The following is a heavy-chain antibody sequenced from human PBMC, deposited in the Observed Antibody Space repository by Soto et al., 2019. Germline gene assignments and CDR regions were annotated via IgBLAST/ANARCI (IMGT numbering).Heavy chain of an antibody. CDR3: ARDGSLVGYCSGGSCYPADAFDI. CDR1: GFTFSDYY. CDR2: ISSSGSTI. Sequence: PGGSLRLSCAASGFTFSDYYMSWIRQAPGKGLEWVSYISSSGSTIYYADSVKGRFTISRDNAKNSLYLQMNSLRAEDTAVYYCARDGSLVGYCSGGSCYPADAFDIWGQGTMVTVSS. D-gene: IGHD2-15*01. V-gene: IGHV3-11*01. J-gene: IGHJ3*02.